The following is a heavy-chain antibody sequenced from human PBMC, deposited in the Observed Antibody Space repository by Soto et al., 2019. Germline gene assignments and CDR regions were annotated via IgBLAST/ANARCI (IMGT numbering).Heavy chain of an antibody. CDR3: AKEGEGFYYYGMDV. V-gene: IGHV3-23*01. D-gene: IGHD3-16*01. CDR1: GFTFSSYV. J-gene: IGHJ6*02. Sequence: EVQLLESGGGLVQPGGSLRLSCAASGFTFSSYVMSWVRQAPGKGLEWVSTISGSGDSTYYADSVRGRFTISRDNSTKTLYLQMNSLRADDTAVYYCAKEGEGFYYYGMDVWGQGTTVTVSS. CDR2: ISGSGDST.